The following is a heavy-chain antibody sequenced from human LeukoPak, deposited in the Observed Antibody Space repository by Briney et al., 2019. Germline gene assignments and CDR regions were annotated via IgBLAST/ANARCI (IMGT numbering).Heavy chain of an antibody. J-gene: IGHJ4*02. Sequence: SETLSLTCTVSGGSISSSSYYWNWIRQPAGKGLEWIGRIYTSGSTNYNPSLKSRVLISVDTSQNQFSLKLSSVTAADTAVYYCARGTSDMYSSRWYEDWGQGTLVTVSS. D-gene: IGHD6-13*01. CDR2: IYTSGST. V-gene: IGHV4-61*02. CDR1: GGSISSSSYY. CDR3: ARGTSDMYSSRWYED.